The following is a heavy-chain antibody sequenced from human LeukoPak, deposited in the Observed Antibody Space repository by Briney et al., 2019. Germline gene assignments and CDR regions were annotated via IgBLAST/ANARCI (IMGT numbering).Heavy chain of an antibody. Sequence: GASVKVSCKASGYTFTGYYMHWVRQAPGQGLEWVGWINPNSGGTNYAQKFQGRVTMTRDTSISTAYMELSRLRSDDTAVYYCARSGDYCDSSGLDAFDIWGQGTMVTVSS. CDR2: INPNSGGT. CDR1: GYTFTGYY. J-gene: IGHJ3*02. D-gene: IGHD3-22*01. V-gene: IGHV1-2*02. CDR3: ARSGDYCDSSGLDAFDI.